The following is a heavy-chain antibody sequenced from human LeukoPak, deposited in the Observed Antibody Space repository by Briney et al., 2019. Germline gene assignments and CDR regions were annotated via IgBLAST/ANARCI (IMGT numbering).Heavy chain of an antibody. CDR2: IWYDGSNK. CDR3: AAVRGTAHPCDY. J-gene: IGHJ4*02. D-gene: IGHD3-10*01. V-gene: IGHV3-33*01. CDR1: GFTFSSYG. Sequence: GGSLRLSCAASGFTFSSYGMHWVRQAPGKGLEWVAVIWYDGSNKYYADSGKGRFTISRDNSKNTLYLQMNSLRAEDTAVYYCAAVRGTAHPCDYWGQGTLVTVSS.